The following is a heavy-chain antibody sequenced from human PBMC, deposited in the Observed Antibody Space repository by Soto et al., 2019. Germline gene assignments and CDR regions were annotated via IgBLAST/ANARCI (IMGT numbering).Heavy chain of an antibody. V-gene: IGHV1-18*01. CDR1: GYTFTNYA. Sequence: QVPLVQSGAEVKKPGASVKVSCKASGYTFTNYAINWVRQAPGQGLEWLGWVSAYNGERRYAQRVQARVIMTTDTSTTTAYMELRSLRSDDTAVYYCSRGTSIPASGDYWGQGTLVTVSS. D-gene: IGHD6-6*01. CDR2: VSAYNGER. J-gene: IGHJ4*01. CDR3: SRGTSIPASGDY.